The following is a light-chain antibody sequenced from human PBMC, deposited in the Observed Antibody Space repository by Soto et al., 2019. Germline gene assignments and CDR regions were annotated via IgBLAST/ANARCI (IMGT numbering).Light chain of an antibody. CDR2: EGS. CDR3: SSYAGGVV. CDR1: TSGVENYNL. V-gene: IGLV2-23*01. Sequence: QSALTQPASVSGSPGQSITLSCTRTTSGVENYNLVSWYQHRPGEAPKLIIYEGSQRPSGVSDRFSGSKSGNTASLTISGLRAEDEAYYYCSSYAGGVVFGGGTKLTVL. J-gene: IGLJ3*02.